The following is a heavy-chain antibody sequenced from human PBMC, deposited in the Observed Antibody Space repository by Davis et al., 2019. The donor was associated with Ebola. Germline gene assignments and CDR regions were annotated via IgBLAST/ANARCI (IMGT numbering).Heavy chain of an antibody. CDR2: INHSGST. Sequence: SGPTLVKPTQTLTLTCTFSGFSLSTSGVGVGWIRQPPGKGLEWIGEINHSGSTNYNPSLKSRVTISVDTSKNQFSLKLSSVTAADTAVYYCARGASMDVWGQGTTVTVSS. J-gene: IGHJ6*02. CDR1: GFSLSTSGVG. V-gene: IGHV4-39*07. CDR3: ARGASMDV.